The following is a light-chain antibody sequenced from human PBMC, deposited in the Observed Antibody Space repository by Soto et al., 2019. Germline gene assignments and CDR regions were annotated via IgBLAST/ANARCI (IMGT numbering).Light chain of an antibody. CDR3: QQSYSTPWT. CDR1: QSISSY. CDR2: AAS. V-gene: IGKV1-39*01. J-gene: IGKJ1*01. Sequence: DIQMTQSTSSLSASVGDRVTITCRASQSISSYLNWYQQKPGKAPKLLIYAASSLQSGVPSRLSGSGSGTDFTLTISSLQPEDFATYYCQQSYSTPWTFGQGTKVDIK.